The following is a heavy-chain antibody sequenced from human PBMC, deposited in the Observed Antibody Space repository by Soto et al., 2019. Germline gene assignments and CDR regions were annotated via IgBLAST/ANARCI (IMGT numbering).Heavy chain of an antibody. D-gene: IGHD2-15*01. J-gene: IGHJ4*02. CDR1: GYTFTSYY. V-gene: IGHV1-69*13. Sequence: SSVKGSCKASGYTFTSYYMHWVPQAPGQGLEWMGGIIPLFGTTSYAQKFQGRVTITADESTSTAYMELSSLRSEDTAVYYCARDATEYGGNPHFDYWGQGTLVTVSS. CDR2: IIPLFGTT. CDR3: ARDATEYGGNPHFDY.